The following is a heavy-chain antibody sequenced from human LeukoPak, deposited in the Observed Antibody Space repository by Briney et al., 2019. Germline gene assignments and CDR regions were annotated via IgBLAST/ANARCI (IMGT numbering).Heavy chain of an antibody. Sequence: GESLQISCQGSGYSFTSYWIGWVRQLPGKGLEWMGIIYPGDSDTRYSPSFQGQVTISADKSISTAYLQWSSLKASDTAMYYCARLWFGELWSWFDPWGQGTLVTVSS. V-gene: IGHV5-51*01. CDR2: IYPGDSDT. CDR3: ARLWFGELWSWFDP. J-gene: IGHJ5*02. D-gene: IGHD3-10*01. CDR1: GYSFTSYW.